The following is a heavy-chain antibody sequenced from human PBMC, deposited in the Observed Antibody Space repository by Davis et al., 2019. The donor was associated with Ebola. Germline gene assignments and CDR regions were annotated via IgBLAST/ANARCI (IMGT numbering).Heavy chain of an antibody. V-gene: IGHV4-30-2*01. CDR2: TYHSGST. CDR1: GGSISSGGYS. CDR3: ARVGYDFWSGYYTSNWFDP. Sequence: SETLSLTCAVSGGSISSGGYSWSWIRQPPGKGLEWIGYTYHSGSTYYNPSLKSRVTISVDKSKNQFSLKLSSVTAADTAVYYCARVGYDFWSGYYTSNWFDPWGQGTLVTVSS. D-gene: IGHD3-3*01. J-gene: IGHJ5*02.